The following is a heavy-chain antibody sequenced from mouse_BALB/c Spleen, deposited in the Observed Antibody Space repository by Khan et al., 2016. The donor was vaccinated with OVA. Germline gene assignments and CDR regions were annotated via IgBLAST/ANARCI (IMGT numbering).Heavy chain of an antibody. V-gene: IGHV1-77*01. D-gene: IGHD1-2*01. J-gene: IGHJ3*01. Sequence: VQLQESGAELARPGASVTLSCKASGYTFTDYYIYWVMQRTGQGIEGIGDISPGSGDTYYNERFKGKATLTADKSSSTAYLQLSSLTSEASAVCVCARTNYLGYTYDYWGQATLGDVSA. CDR3: ARTNYLGYTYDY. CDR2: ISPGSGDT. CDR1: GYTFTDYY.